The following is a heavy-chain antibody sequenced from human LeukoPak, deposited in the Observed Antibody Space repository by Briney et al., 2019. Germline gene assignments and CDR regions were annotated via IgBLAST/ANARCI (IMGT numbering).Heavy chain of an antibody. J-gene: IGHJ5*02. Sequence: GASVKVSCKASGYTFTSYGISWVRQAPGQGLEWMGWISAYNGNTNYAQKLQGRVTMTTDTSTRTVYLELRSLGYDDTDVYFCARDRPYNADDVHRFDPWGQRTLVTVSS. CDR2: ISAYNGNT. V-gene: IGHV1-18*01. CDR3: ARDRPYNADDVHRFDP. D-gene: IGHD1-14*01. CDR1: GYTFTSYG.